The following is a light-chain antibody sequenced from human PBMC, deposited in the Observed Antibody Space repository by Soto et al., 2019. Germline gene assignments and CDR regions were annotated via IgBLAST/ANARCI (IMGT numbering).Light chain of an antibody. Sequence: EIVLTQSPATLSSSPGERATLSCRASQSVSKPLAWYQQKSGQAPRLLIYDASNRATGIPARFSGSGSGTDFTLTISSLEPEDFAVYYCQHRGEWPPGATFGQGTRLEIK. CDR2: DAS. V-gene: IGKV3-11*01. CDR3: QHRGEWPPGAT. CDR1: QSVSKP. J-gene: IGKJ5*01.